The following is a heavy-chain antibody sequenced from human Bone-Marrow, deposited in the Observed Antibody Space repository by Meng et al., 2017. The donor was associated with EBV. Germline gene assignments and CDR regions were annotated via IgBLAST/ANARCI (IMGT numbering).Heavy chain of an antibody. V-gene: IGHV3-23*01. Sequence: EVQLLESXXXXVXXGGSLRLSCAASGFTFSSYAMSWVRQAPGKGLEWVSAISGSGGSTYYADSVKGRFTISRDNSKNTLYLQMNSLRAEDTAVYYCAKDRVGDNWFDPWGQGTLVTVSS. D-gene: IGHD2-15*01. CDR3: AKDRVGDNWFDP. CDR2: ISGSGGST. CDR1: GFTFSSYA. J-gene: IGHJ5*02.